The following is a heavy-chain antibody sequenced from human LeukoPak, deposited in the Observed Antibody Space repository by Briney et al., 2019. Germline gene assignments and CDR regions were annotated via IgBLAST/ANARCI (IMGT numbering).Heavy chain of an antibody. D-gene: IGHD6-19*01. CDR3: ARDPQAPAVAGSESFDY. CDR2: IWGDGSNK. CDR1: GFTFSSYG. Sequence: GGSLRLSCAASGFTFSSYGMRWVRQAPGKGLEWVSVIWGDGSNKYYADSVKGRFTISRDNSKNTLYLQMNSLRAEDTAVYYCARDPQAPAVAGSESFDYWGQGTLVTVSS. V-gene: IGHV3-33*01. J-gene: IGHJ4*02.